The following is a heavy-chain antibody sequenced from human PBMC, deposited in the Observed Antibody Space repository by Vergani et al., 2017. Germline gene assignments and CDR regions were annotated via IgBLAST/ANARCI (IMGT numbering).Heavy chain of an antibody. CDR3: ARSRPYRTSVGCPAI. V-gene: IGHV4-61*02. CDR1: GESIRSGSHY. CDR2: IHTGGST. J-gene: IGHJ4*02. Sequence: QVKLQESGPGLLKPSQTLSLTCTVSGESIRSGSHYWSWLRQPAGEGPEWIGHIHTGGSTDLNPSFKSRVSISVDTSKSQFSLKLNSVTVADTAVYYCARSRPYRTSVGCPAIWGQGTLVTVSS. D-gene: IGHD2-8*02.